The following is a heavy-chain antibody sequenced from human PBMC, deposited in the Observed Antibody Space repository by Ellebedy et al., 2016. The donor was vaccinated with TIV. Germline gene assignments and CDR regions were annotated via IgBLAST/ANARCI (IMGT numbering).Heavy chain of an antibody. CDR2: ISSSGSNI. J-gene: IGHJ1*01. CDR1: GFTFSDYY. Sequence: GESLKISCAASGFTFSDYYMSWSRQAPGKGLEWVSYISSSGSNIYYADSVKGRFTISRDNARKSVYLQMNSLRADDTTVYYCATRLYGNPEYVQQWGLGTLLTVSS. V-gene: IGHV3-11*01. CDR3: ATRLYGNPEYVQQ. D-gene: IGHD4-17*01.